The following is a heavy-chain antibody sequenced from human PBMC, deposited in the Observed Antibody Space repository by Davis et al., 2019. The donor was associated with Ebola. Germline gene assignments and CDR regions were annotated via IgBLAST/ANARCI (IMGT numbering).Heavy chain of an antibody. D-gene: IGHD2-2*01. Sequence: AASVKVSCKASGYTFTSYYIHWVRQAPGQGLEWMGWIAAYNFKTHYAQKFQDRATMTIDPYTSTAYMELRSLRSDDTAIFYCARGAENYCIGTSCYLSEADSWGQGTLVTVSS. CDR1: GYTFTSYY. CDR3: ARGAENYCIGTSCYLSEADS. CDR2: IAAYNFKT. V-gene: IGHV1-18*04. J-gene: IGHJ4*02.